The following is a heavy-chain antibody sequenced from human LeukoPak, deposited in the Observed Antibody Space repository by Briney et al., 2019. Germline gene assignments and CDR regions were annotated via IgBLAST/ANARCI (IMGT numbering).Heavy chain of an antibody. Sequence: SETLSLTCTVSGGSISSGSYYWGWIRQPPGKGLEWIGSIYYSGSTYYNPSLKSRVTISVDTSKNQFSLKLSSVTAADTAVYYCARDTGATSGDAFDIWGQGTMVTVSS. J-gene: IGHJ3*02. CDR1: GGSISSGSYY. V-gene: IGHV4-39*07. CDR3: ARDTGATSGDAFDI. D-gene: IGHD1-26*01. CDR2: IYYSGST.